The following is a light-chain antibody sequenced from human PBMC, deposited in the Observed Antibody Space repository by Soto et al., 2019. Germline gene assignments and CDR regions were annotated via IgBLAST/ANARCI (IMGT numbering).Light chain of an antibody. Sequence: QSVLTQPPSASGTPGQRVTISCSGSSSNIGSNFIYWYQQLPGTAPKLLIYRNNERPSGVPDRFSGSKSGTSASLAISGLRCEDEADYHCAAWDDSLSGVVFGGGTQLTVL. J-gene: IGLJ2*01. CDR1: SSNIGSNF. CDR3: AAWDDSLSGVV. V-gene: IGLV1-47*01. CDR2: RNN.